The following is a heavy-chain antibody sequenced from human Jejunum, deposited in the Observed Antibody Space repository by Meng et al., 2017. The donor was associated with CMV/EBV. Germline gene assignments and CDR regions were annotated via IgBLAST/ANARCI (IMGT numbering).Heavy chain of an antibody. CDR2: IYSDGDK. CDR1: LNNPRMG. D-gene: IGHD3-3*01. CDR3: ARITRNLDFWRGAHNWFEL. Sequence: LNNPRMGVIWIRQPPGKAPEWLAHIYSDGDKSYSTSLRDRLTISEDTSQSQVVLVMTNMDPVDTATYYCARITRNLDFWRGAHNWFELWGQGTLVNVSS. V-gene: IGHV2-26*02. J-gene: IGHJ5*02.